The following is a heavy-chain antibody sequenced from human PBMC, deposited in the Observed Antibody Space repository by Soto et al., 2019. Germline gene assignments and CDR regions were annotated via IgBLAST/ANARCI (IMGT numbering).Heavy chain of an antibody. CDR2: FKSDGSTT. D-gene: IGHD4-17*01. Sequence: GGSLRLSCGASGFTFSAYYMHWVRQAPGKGPMWVSTFKSDGSTTSYADSVKGRFTISRDNSKNTLYLQMNSLRAEDTAVYYCAKDSYYGGLDYWGQGTLVTVSS. CDR1: GFTFSAYY. V-gene: IGHV3-74*01. CDR3: AKDSYYGGLDY. J-gene: IGHJ4*02.